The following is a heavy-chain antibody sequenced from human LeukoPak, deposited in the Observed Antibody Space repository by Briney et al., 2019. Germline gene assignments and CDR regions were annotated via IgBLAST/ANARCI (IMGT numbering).Heavy chain of an antibody. Sequence: SVKVSCKASGGTFSSYAISWVRQAPGLGLEWMGRIIPILGIANYAQKFQGRVTITADKSTSTAYMELSSLRSEDTAVYYCASLLTMVRGVISDYWGQGTLVTVSS. D-gene: IGHD3-10*01. CDR2: IIPILGIA. CDR3: ASLLTMVRGVISDY. CDR1: GGTFSSYA. J-gene: IGHJ4*02. V-gene: IGHV1-69*04.